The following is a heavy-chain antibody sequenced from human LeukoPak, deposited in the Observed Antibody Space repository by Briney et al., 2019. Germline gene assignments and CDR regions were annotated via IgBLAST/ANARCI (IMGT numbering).Heavy chain of an antibody. CDR1: GFTFSSYA. Sequence: GGSLRLSRAASGFTFSSYAMSWVRQAPGKGLEWVSAISGSGGSTYHADSVKGRFTITRDNSKNTLYLQMNSLRAEDTAVYYCAKVGELSGGSYDYWGQGTLVTVSS. D-gene: IGHD2-15*01. CDR2: ISGSGGST. CDR3: AKVGELSGGSYDY. V-gene: IGHV3-23*01. J-gene: IGHJ4*02.